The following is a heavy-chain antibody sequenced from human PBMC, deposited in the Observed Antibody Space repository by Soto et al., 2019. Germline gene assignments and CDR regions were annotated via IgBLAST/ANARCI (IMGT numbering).Heavy chain of an antibody. Sequence: ASVKVSCKASGYTFTNYDINWVRQAAGQGLEWMGWMNPNNGAADYAQKFQGRVTMTRDTSTSTAFMEVNSLRSEDMAVYYFARARWQHMVHNWLDPWGQGTLVTVSS. CDR2: MNPNNGAA. CDR1: GYTFTNYD. D-gene: IGHD3-10*01. J-gene: IGHJ5*02. V-gene: IGHV1-8*01. CDR3: ARARWQHMVHNWLDP.